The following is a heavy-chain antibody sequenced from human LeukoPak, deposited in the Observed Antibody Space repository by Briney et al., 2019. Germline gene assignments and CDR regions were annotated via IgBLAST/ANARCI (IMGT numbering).Heavy chain of an antibody. D-gene: IGHD3-3*01. CDR2: ISSSGGTI. CDR1: GFTFSTYS. CDR3: AKANTIFGVVIIAADY. Sequence: GRSLRLSCAASGFTFSTYSFNWVRQAPGKGLEWVSYISSSGGTIFYADSVKGRFTISRDNSKNTLYLQMNSLRAEDTAVYYCAKANTIFGVVIIAADYWGQGTLVTVSS. V-gene: IGHV3-48*01. J-gene: IGHJ4*02.